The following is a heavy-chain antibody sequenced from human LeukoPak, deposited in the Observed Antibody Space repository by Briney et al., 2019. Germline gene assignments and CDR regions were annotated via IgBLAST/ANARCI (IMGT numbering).Heavy chain of an antibody. Sequence: SETLSLTCTVSGGSISSYYWSWLRQPPGKGLEWIGYIYYSGSTNYNPSLKSRVTISVDTSKNQFSLKLSSVTAADTAVYYCARGIVGATAPFDYWGQGTLVTVSS. CDR3: ARGIVGATAPFDY. CDR2: IYYSGST. J-gene: IGHJ4*02. D-gene: IGHD1-26*01. V-gene: IGHV4-59*01. CDR1: GGSISSYY.